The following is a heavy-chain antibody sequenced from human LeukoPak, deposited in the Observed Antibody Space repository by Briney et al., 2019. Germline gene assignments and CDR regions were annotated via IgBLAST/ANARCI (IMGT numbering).Heavy chain of an antibody. J-gene: IGHJ6*04. V-gene: IGHV3-48*03. D-gene: IGHD3-10*02. Sequence: PGGSLRLSCAASGFAFSSYEMNWVRQAPGKGLEWVSYISSSGSTIYYADSVKDRFTISSDNAKNSLYLQMNSLRAEDTAVYYCAELGITMIGGVWGKGTTVTISS. CDR1: GFAFSSYE. CDR2: ISSSGSTI. CDR3: AELGITMIGGV.